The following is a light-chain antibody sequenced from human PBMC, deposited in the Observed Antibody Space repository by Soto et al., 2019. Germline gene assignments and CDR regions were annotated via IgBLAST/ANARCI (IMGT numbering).Light chain of an antibody. CDR1: QSVSSD. CDR2: SAS. CDR3: QQYGTSPRT. Sequence: EVVLTQSPATLSLTPGERATLSCRASQSVSSDLAWYHQKPGQAPRLLIYSASSRATGIPDRFSGSGSGTDFTLTISRLEPEDFAVYYCQQYGTSPRTFGQGTKV. J-gene: IGKJ1*01. V-gene: IGKV3-20*01.